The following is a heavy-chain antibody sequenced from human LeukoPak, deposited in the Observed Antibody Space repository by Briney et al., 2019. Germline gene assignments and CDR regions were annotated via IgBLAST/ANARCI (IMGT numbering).Heavy chain of an antibody. CDR2: IIPIFGTA. D-gene: IGHD3-3*01. CDR3: ARGGGGRFLEVDFDY. Sequence: SVKVSCKDSGGTFSSYAISWVRQAPGQGLEWMGGIIPIFGTANYAQKFQGRVTITADESTSTAYMELSSLRSEDTAVYYCARGGGGRFLEVDFDYWGQGTLVTVSS. CDR1: GGTFSSYA. V-gene: IGHV1-69*01. J-gene: IGHJ4*02.